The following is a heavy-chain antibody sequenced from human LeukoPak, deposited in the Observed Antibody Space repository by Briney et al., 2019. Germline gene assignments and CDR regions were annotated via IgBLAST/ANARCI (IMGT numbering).Heavy chain of an antibody. CDR1: GGSISNYF. CDR3: AGVSREYYGSGTGWFDP. V-gene: IGHV4-59*01. Sequence: PSETLSLTCTVSGGSISNYFWIWIRQPPGKGLEWIGYIYYSGNTNSNPSLRSRVTISVDTSKTQFSLKLRSVTAADTAVYYCAGVSREYYGSGTGWFDPWGQGTLVTVSS. CDR2: IYYSGNT. J-gene: IGHJ5*02. D-gene: IGHD3-10*01.